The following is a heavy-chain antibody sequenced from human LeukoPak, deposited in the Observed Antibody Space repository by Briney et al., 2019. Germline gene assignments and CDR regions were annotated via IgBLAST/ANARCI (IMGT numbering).Heavy chain of an antibody. CDR3: AKAPDVIYWYFDL. D-gene: IGHD3-10*01. V-gene: IGHV3-9*01. Sequence: GGSLRLSCAASGFTFDDYAMHWVRQAPGKGLEWVSGISWNSGSIGYADSVKGRFTISRDNAKNSLCLQMNSLRAEDTALYYCAKAPDVIYWYFDLWGRGTLVTVSS. CDR2: ISWNSGSI. J-gene: IGHJ2*01. CDR1: GFTFDDYA.